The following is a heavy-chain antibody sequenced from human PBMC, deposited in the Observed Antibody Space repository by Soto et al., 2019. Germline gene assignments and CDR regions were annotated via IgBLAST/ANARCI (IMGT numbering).Heavy chain of an antibody. Sequence: GGSLRLSCAASGFTFSSYAMSWVRQAPGKGLEWVSAISGSGGNTYYADSVKGRFTISRDNSKNTLYLQMNNLRAEDTAIYYCAKDARGTTYYYYYMDVWGKGTTVTVSS. D-gene: IGHD3-16*01. V-gene: IGHV3-23*01. J-gene: IGHJ6*03. CDR1: GFTFSSYA. CDR2: ISGSGGNT. CDR3: AKDARGTTYYYYYMDV.